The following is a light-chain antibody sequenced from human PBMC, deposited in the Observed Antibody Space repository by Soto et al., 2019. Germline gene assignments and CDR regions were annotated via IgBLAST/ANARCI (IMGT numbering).Light chain of an antibody. Sequence: DIVMTQSPDSLSVSLGERATFSCKSSQTLLYNSNNKNYLAWFQQKPGQAPKLLIYWASTRNSGVPDRFSGSGYGTGFTLTISNLQAEDVATYYCQQYYHVPVTFGQGTRLEI. V-gene: IGKV4-1*01. CDR2: WAS. CDR1: QTLLYNSNNKNY. J-gene: IGKJ5*01. CDR3: QQYYHVPVT.